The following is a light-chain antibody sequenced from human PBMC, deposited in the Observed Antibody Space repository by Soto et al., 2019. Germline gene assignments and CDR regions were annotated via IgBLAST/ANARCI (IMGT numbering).Light chain of an antibody. CDR3: QQRADWPLT. Sequence: EIVLTQSPATLSLSPGERATVSCRASQSVGTILAWYQQKPGQAPRLLIYEASNRDAGIPARFSGSGSGTDFTLAISSLEPEDFAVYYCQQRADWPLTFGGGTKVEIK. V-gene: IGKV3-11*01. CDR1: QSVGTI. CDR2: EAS. J-gene: IGKJ4*01.